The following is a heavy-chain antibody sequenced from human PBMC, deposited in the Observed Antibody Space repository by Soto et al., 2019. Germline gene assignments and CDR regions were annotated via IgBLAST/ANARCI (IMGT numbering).Heavy chain of an antibody. D-gene: IGHD3-3*01. CDR1: GYTFSHYY. CDR2: IDTSGTKI. J-gene: IGHJ4*02. Sequence: GCLRRYCAASGYTFSHYYLRWMRQAPGKGLEWISYIDTSGTKIYYADSVKGRFTITRDNAKNSLYLEMNSLRDEDTAVYYCASHYDMWSGYLSPVDYWGQGTLVTVSS. CDR3: ASHYDMWSGYLSPVDY. V-gene: IGHV3-11*01.